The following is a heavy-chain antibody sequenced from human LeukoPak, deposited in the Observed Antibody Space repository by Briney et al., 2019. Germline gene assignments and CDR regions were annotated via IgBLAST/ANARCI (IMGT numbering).Heavy chain of an antibody. CDR1: GYTFSSYG. Sequence: ASVKVSCKTSGYTFSSYGISWVRQAPGQGLEWMGWISTYNGNTNYAQKFQGRVTMTTDTTTNTAYMELRSLRSDDTAVYYCARRIRTGYDSSAYYFPLYYFDYWGQGTLVTVSS. CDR3: ARRIRTGYDSSAYYFPLYYFDY. CDR2: ISTYNGNT. J-gene: IGHJ4*02. V-gene: IGHV1-18*01. D-gene: IGHD3-22*01.